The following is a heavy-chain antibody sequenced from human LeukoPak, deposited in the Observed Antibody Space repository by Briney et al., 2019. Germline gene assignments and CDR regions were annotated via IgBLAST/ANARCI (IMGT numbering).Heavy chain of an antibody. CDR2: INPNSGGT. CDR1: GYTFTPYH. V-gene: IGHV1-2*02. D-gene: IGHD6-19*01. J-gene: IGHJ4*02. CDR3: ARDGISGWYDY. Sequence: ASVKVSCKASGYTFTPYHIYWVRQALGQGLEWIGWINPNSGGTNYAQKFQGRVTMTRDTSISTAYMELSRLRSDDTAVYYCARDGISGWYDYWGQGTLVTVSS.